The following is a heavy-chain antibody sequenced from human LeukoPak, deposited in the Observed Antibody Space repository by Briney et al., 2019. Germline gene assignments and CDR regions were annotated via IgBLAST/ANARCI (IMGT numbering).Heavy chain of an antibody. CDR3: TRHGTMVRGVSYGMDV. CDR2: IRSKANSYAT. CDR1: GFTFSGSA. V-gene: IGHV3-73*01. J-gene: IGHJ6*02. Sequence: PGGSLRLSCAASGFTFSGSAMHWVRQASGKGLEWVGRIRSKANSYATAYAASVKGRFTISRDDSKNTAYLQMNSLKTEDTAVYYCTRHGTMVRGVSYGMDVWGQGTTVTVSS. D-gene: IGHD3-10*01.